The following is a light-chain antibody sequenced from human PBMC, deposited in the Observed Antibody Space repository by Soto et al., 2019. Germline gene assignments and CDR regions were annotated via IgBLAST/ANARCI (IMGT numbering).Light chain of an antibody. Sequence: DIQMTQSTSTLSGSVGHRVTITCRASQSISSWLAWYQQKPGKAPNILISKASTLETGVPSRFSGSGSGTEFTRTTTSLQPDDVAMYYCQQYNTYSPTNPFGQGAKV. J-gene: IGKJ1*01. CDR2: KAS. V-gene: IGKV1-5*03. CDR3: QQYNTYSPTNP. CDR1: QSISSW.